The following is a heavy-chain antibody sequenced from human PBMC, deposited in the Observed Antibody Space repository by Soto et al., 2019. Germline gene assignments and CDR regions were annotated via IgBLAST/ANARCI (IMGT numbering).Heavy chain of an antibody. J-gene: IGHJ4*02. CDR2: ISGSGGST. CDR1: GFTFSSYA. V-gene: IGHV3-23*01. CDR3: ANPPIYYDSSGYYYKGALSFDY. D-gene: IGHD3-22*01. Sequence: GGSLRLSCAASGFTFSSYAMSWVRQAPGKGLEWVSAISGSGGSTYYADSVRGRFTISRDNSKNTLYLQMNSLRAEDTAVYYCANPPIYYDSSGYYYKGALSFDYWGQGTLVTVSS.